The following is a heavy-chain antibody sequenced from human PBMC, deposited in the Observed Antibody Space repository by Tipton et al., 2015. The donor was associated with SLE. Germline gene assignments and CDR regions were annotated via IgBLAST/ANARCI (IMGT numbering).Heavy chain of an antibody. D-gene: IGHD2-2*01. Sequence: TLFLTCAVYGGSFSGYYWSWIRQPPGKELEWIGEINHSGSTNYNPSLKSRVTISVDTSKNQFSLKLSTVTAADTAVYYCARRVMDYCGSSSCYLYFDYWGQGALVTVSS. CDR3: ARRVMDYCGSSSCYLYFDY. CDR1: GGSFSGYY. J-gene: IGHJ4*02. V-gene: IGHV4-34*01. CDR2: INHSGST.